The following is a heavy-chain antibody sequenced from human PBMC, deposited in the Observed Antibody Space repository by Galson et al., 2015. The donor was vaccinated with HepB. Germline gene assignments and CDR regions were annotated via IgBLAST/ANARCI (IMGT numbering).Heavy chain of an antibody. CDR3: ARLYSSSHDAV. Sequence: SVKVSCKASGYTFTSYAMNWVRQAPGQRLEWMGWINAGNGNTKYSQKFQGRVTITRDTSASTAYMELSSLRSEDTAVYYCARLYSSSHDAVWGQGTLVTVSS. V-gene: IGHV1-3*01. D-gene: IGHD6-13*01. J-gene: IGHJ4*02. CDR2: INAGNGNT. CDR1: GYTFTSYA.